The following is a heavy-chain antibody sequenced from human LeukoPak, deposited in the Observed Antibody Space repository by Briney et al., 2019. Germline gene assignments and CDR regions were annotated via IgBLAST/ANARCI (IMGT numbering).Heavy chain of an antibody. CDR2: ISWNSGSI. CDR3: AKDIAWFGELFPEQYGMDV. Sequence: GRSLRLSCAASGFTFDDYAMHWVRQAPGKGLEWVSGISWNSGSIGYADSVKGRFTISRDNAKNSLYLQMNSLRAEDTALYYCAKDIAWFGELFPEQYGMDVWGQGTTVTVSS. D-gene: IGHD3-10*01. V-gene: IGHV3-9*01. J-gene: IGHJ6*02. CDR1: GFTFDDYA.